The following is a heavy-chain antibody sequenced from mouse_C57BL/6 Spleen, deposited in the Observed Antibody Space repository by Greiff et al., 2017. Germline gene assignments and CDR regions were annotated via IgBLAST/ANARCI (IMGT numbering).Heavy chain of an antibody. V-gene: IGHV2-6-1*01. CDR2: IWSDGST. J-gene: IGHJ1*03. CDR3: ARQGYYYGSRGGYFDV. CDR1: GFSLTSYG. Sequence: VKLMESGPGLVAPSQSLSITCTVSGFSLTSYGVHWVRQPPGKGLEWLVVIWSDGSTTYNSALKSRLSISKDNSKSQVFLKMNSLQTDDTAMYYGARQGYYYGSRGGYFDVWGTGTTVTVSS. D-gene: IGHD1-1*01.